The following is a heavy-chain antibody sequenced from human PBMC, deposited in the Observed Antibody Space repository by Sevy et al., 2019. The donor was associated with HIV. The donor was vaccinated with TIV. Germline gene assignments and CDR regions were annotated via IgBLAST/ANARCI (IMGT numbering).Heavy chain of an antibody. V-gene: IGHV3-23*01. CDR2: ISGSGGST. J-gene: IGHJ4*02. CDR3: AKRADATYYYDSSGYFGY. CDR1: GFTLSSYA. D-gene: IGHD3-22*01. Sequence: GGSLRLSCAASGFTLSSYAMSWVRQAPGKGLEWVSAISGSGGSTYYANSVKGRFTISRDNSKNTLYLQMNSLRAEDTAVYYCAKRADATYYYDSSGYFGYWGQGTLVTVSS.